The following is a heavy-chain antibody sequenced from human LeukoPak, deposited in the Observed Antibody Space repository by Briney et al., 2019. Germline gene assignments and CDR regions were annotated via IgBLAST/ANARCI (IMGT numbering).Heavy chain of an antibody. Sequence: GGSLRLSCAASGFTFSSYAMSRVRQAPGKGLEWVSAISGSGGSTYYADSVKGRFTISRDNSKNTLYLQMNSLRAEDTAVYYCAKTRGIAVAGTKADYWGQGTLVTVSS. CDR3: AKTRGIAVAGTKADY. J-gene: IGHJ4*02. CDR2: ISGSGGST. V-gene: IGHV3-23*01. D-gene: IGHD6-19*01. CDR1: GFTFSSYA.